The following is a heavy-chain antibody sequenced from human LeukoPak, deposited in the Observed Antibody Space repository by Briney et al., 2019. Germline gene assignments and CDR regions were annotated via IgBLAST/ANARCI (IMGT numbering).Heavy chain of an antibody. V-gene: IGHV4-59*01. Sequence: SETLSVTCTVSGGSISSYYWSWIRQPPGKGLEWIGYIYYSGSTNYNPSLKSRVTISVDTSKNQFSLKLSSVTAADTAVYYCARGESGYSYGALFDYWGQGTLVTVSS. J-gene: IGHJ4*02. D-gene: IGHD5-18*01. CDR2: IYYSGST. CDR3: ARGESGYSYGALFDY. CDR1: GGSISSYY.